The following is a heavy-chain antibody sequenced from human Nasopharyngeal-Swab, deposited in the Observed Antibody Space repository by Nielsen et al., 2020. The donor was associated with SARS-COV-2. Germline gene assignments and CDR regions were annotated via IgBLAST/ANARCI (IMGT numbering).Heavy chain of an antibody. CDR2: IYYSGST. CDR3: ARDAGYGSGTGVDP. CDR1: GCSISSYY. Sequence: SETLSLTFTVSGCSISSYYWSWIRQPPGKGLEWIGYIYYSGSTNYNPSLKSRVTISVDTSKNQFSLKLSSVTAADTAVYYCARDAGYGSGTGVDPWGQGTLVTVSS. D-gene: IGHD3-10*01. V-gene: IGHV4-59*01. J-gene: IGHJ5*02.